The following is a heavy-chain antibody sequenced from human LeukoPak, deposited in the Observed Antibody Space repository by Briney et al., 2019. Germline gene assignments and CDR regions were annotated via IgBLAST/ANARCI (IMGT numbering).Heavy chain of an antibody. D-gene: IGHD1-26*01. J-gene: IGHJ4*02. CDR3: ATLSGSYYGH. CDR1: GYTLNELS. CDR2: FAPEDGET. V-gene: IGHV1-24*01. Sequence: ALVKVSCKVSGYTLNELSVHWVRQAPGKGLEWMGGFAPEDGETIYPQKFQGRVTMTEDTSTDTAYMELSSLRSEDTAVYYCATLSGSYYGHWGQGTLVTVSS.